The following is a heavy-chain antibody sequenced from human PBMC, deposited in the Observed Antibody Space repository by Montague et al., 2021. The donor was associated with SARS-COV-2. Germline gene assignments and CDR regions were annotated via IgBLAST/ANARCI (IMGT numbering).Heavy chain of an antibody. CDR2: ISGRGGTT. CDR1: GFTFSSYA. J-gene: IGHJ4*02. V-gene: IGHV3-23*01. Sequence: SLRLSCAASGFTFSSYAMNWVRQAPGKGLEWVSAISGRGGTTYYADSVKGRFTISRDNSKNTLYLQMTSLRAEDTAVYYCAKDLYYYDSTDYYYGFDYWGQGTLVTVSS. D-gene: IGHD3-22*01. CDR3: AKDLYYYDSTDYYYGFDY.